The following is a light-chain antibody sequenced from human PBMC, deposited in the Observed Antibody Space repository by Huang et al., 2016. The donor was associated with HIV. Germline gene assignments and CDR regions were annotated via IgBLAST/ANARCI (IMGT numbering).Light chain of an antibody. Sequence: EIVLAQSPATLSLSPGEGATLSCRASQSVDSHLPWYQQKPGQGPRLHIHDASNRATGVPARFSGSESGTDFTLTINSLEPEDFAVYYCQKRSNWPQTFGQGTILEIK. CDR3: QKRSNWPQT. CDR2: DAS. CDR1: QSVDSH. V-gene: IGKV3-11*01. J-gene: IGKJ2*01.